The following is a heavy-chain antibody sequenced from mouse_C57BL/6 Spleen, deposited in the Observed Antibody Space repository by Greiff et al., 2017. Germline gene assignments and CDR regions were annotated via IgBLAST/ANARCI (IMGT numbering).Heavy chain of an antibody. D-gene: IGHD1-3*01. CDR2: IRLKSDNYAT. V-gene: IGHV6-3*01. CDR1: GFTFSNYW. J-gene: IGHJ1*03. CDR3: TRPSGYYWYFDV. Sequence: EVKLQESGGGLVQPGGSMKLSCVASGFTFSNYWMNWVRQSPEKGLEWVAQIRLKSDNYATNYAESVKGRFTISRDDSKSSVYLQMHNLRAEDTGIYSYTRPSGYYWYFDVWGTGTTVTVSS.